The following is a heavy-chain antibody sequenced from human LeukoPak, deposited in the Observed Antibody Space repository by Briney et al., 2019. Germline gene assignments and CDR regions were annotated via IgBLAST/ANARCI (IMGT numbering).Heavy chain of an antibody. V-gene: IGHV3-64*01. CDR1: GFTFSSYA. J-gene: IGHJ3*02. CDR3: ASNYYGSGTHAFDI. Sequence: GGSLRLXCAASGFTFSSYAMHWVRQAPGKGLEYVSAISSNGGSTYYANSVKGRFTISRDNSKNTLYLQMGSLRAEDMAVYYCASNYYGSGTHAFDIWGQGTMVTVSS. CDR2: ISSNGGST. D-gene: IGHD3-10*01.